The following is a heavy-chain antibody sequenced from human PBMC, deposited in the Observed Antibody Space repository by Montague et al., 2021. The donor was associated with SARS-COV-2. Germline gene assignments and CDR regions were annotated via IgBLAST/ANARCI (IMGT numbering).Heavy chain of an antibody. D-gene: IGHD7-27*01. J-gene: IGHJ4*02. CDR1: GFTFSDYY. CDR2: INKGGYGT. CDR3: AREIYTGASYYY. Sequence: SLRLSCAASGFTFSDYYMAWIRQAPGKGLEWIADINKGGYGTHYADSLRGRFTRSRDNAKNSLYLQMNSLRDEDTAVYFCAREIYTGASYYYWGRGALVTVSS. V-gene: IGHV3-11*01.